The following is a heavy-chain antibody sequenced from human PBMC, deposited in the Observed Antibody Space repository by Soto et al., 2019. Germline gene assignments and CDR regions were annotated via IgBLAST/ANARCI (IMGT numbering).Heavy chain of an antibody. CDR2: IIPIFGTA. Sequence: RASVKVSCKASGGTFSSYAISWVRQAPGQGLEWMGGIIPIFGTANYAQKFQGRVTITADESTSTAYMELSSLRSEDTAVYYCARSPITMVRGATYYYYGMDVWGQGTTVTVSS. D-gene: IGHD3-10*01. CDR3: ARSPITMVRGATYYYYGMDV. CDR1: GGTFSSYA. V-gene: IGHV1-69*13. J-gene: IGHJ6*02.